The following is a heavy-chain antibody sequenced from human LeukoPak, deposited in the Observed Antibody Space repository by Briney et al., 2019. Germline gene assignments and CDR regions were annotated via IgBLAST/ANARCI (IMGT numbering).Heavy chain of an antibody. V-gene: IGHV3-74*01. CDR2: ISSYGSST. CDR3: ARASRVTRSGWYENDY. Sequence: GGSLRLSCAASGFTFSSYWMHWVRQAPGKGLVWVSRISSYGSSTSYADSVKGRFTISRDNAKNTLYLQMNSLRAEDTAVYYCARASRVTRSGWYENDYWGQGTLVTVSS. D-gene: IGHD6-19*01. CDR1: GFTFSSYW. J-gene: IGHJ4*02.